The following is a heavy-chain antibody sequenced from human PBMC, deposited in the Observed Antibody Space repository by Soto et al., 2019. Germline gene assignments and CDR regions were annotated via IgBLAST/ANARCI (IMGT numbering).Heavy chain of an antibody. CDR1: GFTFSSYA. CDR2: ISYDGSNK. D-gene: IGHD4-17*01. Sequence: QVQLVESGVGVVQPGRSLRLSCAASGFTFSSYAMHWVRQAPGKWLEWGAFISYDGSNKYYADSVKGRFTISRDNSKNKLYLQMNSLRAEDTAVYYCAKTLYGDYAEFDIWGQGTMVTVSS. V-gene: IGHV3-30-3*02. CDR3: AKTLYGDYAEFDI. J-gene: IGHJ3*02.